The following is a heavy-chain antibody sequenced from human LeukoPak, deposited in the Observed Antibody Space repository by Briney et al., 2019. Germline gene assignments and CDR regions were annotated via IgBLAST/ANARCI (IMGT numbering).Heavy chain of an antibody. Sequence: GASVKVSCKASGYTFTGYYMHWVRQAPGQGLEWMGWINPNSGGTNYAQKFQGRVTMTRDTSISTAYMELSRLRSDDTAVYYCARDLYYYDSSGYYRGLFDYWGQGTLVTVSS. CDR1: GYTFTGYY. CDR3: ARDLYYYDSSGYYRGLFDY. CDR2: INPNSGGT. V-gene: IGHV1-2*02. J-gene: IGHJ4*02. D-gene: IGHD3-22*01.